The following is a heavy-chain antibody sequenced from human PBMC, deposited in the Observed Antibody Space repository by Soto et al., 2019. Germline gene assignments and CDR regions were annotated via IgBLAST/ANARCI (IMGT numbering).Heavy chain of an antibody. Sequence: SETLSLTCTVSSGSISVYYWSWIRQPPGKGLEYIGYIYNNGNTNYNPSLQSRVTISVDTSKNQFSLDLTSVTAADTAVYFCARVNRHWGSGSPFDYWGPGTLVTVSS. CDR2: IYNNGNT. CDR3: ARVNRHWGSGSPFDY. J-gene: IGHJ4*02. CDR1: SGSISVYY. D-gene: IGHD3-16*01. V-gene: IGHV4-59*12.